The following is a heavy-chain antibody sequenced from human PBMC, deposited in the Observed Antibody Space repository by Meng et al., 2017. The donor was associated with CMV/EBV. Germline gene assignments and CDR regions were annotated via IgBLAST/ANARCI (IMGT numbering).Heavy chain of an antibody. V-gene: IGHV3-9*03. D-gene: IGHD3-10*01. CDR1: GFIFDDYA. CDR2: ISWNSGSM. J-gene: IGHJ4*02. CDR3: AKGEDPLYSGSYFIDY. Sequence: LSLTCAASGFIFDDYAMHWVRQVPGKGLEWVSGISWNSGSMGYADSVKGRFTISRDNAKKYLYLQMNSLRAEDMALYYCAKGEDPLYSGSYFIDYWGQGTVVTVSS.